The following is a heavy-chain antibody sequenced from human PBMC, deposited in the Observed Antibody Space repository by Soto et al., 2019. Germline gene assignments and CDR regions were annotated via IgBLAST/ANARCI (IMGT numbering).Heavy chain of an antibody. Sequence: EVQLVESGGGLVQPGGSLRLSCAASGFTFSSYWMHWDRQAPGKGLVWVSRINRDGSSINYADSARGRVPISRDNAKNTLYLQVNGLSAEDTAVYYCAREIATTGEYYFDYWGQGILVTVSS. V-gene: IGHV3-74*01. CDR1: GFTFSSYW. J-gene: IGHJ4*02. D-gene: IGHD6-13*01. CDR3: AREIATTGEYYFDY. CDR2: INRDGSSI.